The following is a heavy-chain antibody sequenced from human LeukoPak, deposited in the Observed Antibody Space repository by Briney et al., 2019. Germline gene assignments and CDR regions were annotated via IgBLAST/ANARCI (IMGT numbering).Heavy chain of an antibody. CDR1: GYTLTELS. CDR3: ATDPKLLWFGEHNWFAP. V-gene: IGHV1-24*01. Sequence: ASVKVSCKVSGYTLTELSIHWVRQAPGKGLEWRGGFDPEDGETIYAQKFQGRVTMTEDTSTDTAYMELSSLRSEDTAVYYCATDPKLLWFGEHNWFAPWGQGTLVTVSS. J-gene: IGHJ5*02. CDR2: FDPEDGET. D-gene: IGHD3-10*01.